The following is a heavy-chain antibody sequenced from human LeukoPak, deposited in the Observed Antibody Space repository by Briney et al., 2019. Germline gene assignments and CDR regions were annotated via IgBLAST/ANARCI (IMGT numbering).Heavy chain of an antibody. Sequence: GGSLRLSCAAPGFTFSSYEMNWVRQAPGKGLEWVSYISSSGSTIYYADSVKGRFTISRDNAKNSLYLQMNSLRAEDTAVYYCARDEWGSAFDYWGQGTLVTVSS. CDR2: ISSSGSTI. J-gene: IGHJ4*02. CDR3: ARDEWGSAFDY. CDR1: GFTFSSYE. D-gene: IGHD7-27*01. V-gene: IGHV3-48*03.